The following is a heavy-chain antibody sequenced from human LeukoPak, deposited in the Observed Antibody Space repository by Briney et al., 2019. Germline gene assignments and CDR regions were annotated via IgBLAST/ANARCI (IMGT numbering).Heavy chain of an antibody. CDR1: GFTFSSYA. V-gene: IGHV3-23*01. CDR2: ISGSGGSI. J-gene: IGHJ6*03. Sequence: GGSLRLSCAASGFTFSSYAMSWVRQAPGKGLEWVSAISGSGGSIYYADSVKGRFTISRDSSKNTLYLQMNSLRAEDTAVYYCWADYCYYYMDVWGKGTTVTVSS. CDR3: WADYCYYYMDV.